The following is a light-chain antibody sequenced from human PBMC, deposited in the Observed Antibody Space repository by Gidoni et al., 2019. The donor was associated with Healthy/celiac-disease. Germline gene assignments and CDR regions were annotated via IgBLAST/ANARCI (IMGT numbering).Light chain of an antibody. CDR1: QSVSSN. V-gene: IGKV3-15*01. Sequence: EIVMTQSPATLSVSPGERATLSCRASQSVSSNLAWYQQKPGQAPRLLIYGASTRATGIPARFSGSGSGTEFTLTISSLQSEDFAVYYCQQYNNWPRGTFGPETKVDIK. CDR3: QQYNNWPRGT. CDR2: GAS. J-gene: IGKJ3*01.